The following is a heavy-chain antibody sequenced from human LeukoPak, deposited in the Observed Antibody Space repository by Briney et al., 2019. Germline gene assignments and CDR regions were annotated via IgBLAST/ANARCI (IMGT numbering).Heavy chain of an antibody. V-gene: IGHV3-30*18. Sequence: GGSLRLSCAASGFTFSSYGMHWVRQAPGKGLEWVAVISYDGSNKYYADSVKGRFTISRDNSKNTLYLQMNSLRAEDTAVYYCAKEVVYAIERYYFDYWGQGTLVTVSS. J-gene: IGHJ4*02. CDR2: ISYDGSNK. CDR3: AKEVVYAIERYYFDY. D-gene: IGHD2-8*02. CDR1: GFTFSSYG.